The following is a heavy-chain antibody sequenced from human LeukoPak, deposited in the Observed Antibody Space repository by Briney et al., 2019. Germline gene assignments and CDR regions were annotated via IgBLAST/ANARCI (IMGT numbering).Heavy chain of an antibody. V-gene: IGHV1-46*01. J-gene: IGHJ4*02. CDR1: GYPFTTYY. CDR2: INPSGGST. Sequence: ASVKVSCKASGYPFTTYYIHWVRQAPGQGLEWMGIINPSGGSTNYAQKFQGRVTMTRDTSTSTLYMELSSLRPEDTALYYCATIEYWGQGTVVTVSS. CDR3: ATIEY.